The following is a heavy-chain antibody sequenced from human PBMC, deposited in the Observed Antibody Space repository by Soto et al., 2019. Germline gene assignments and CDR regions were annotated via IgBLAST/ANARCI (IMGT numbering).Heavy chain of an antibody. CDR2: IYYSGST. Sequence: PSETLSLTCTVSGGSISSSSYYWGWIRQPPGKGLEWIGSIYYSGSTYYNQSLKSRVTISVDTSKNQFSLKLSSVTAADTAVYYCARSKTAEEYYDFWSLAYYFDYWGQGTLVTVSS. V-gene: IGHV4-39*01. CDR3: ARSKTAEEYYDFWSLAYYFDY. D-gene: IGHD3-3*01. CDR1: GGSISSSSYY. J-gene: IGHJ4*02.